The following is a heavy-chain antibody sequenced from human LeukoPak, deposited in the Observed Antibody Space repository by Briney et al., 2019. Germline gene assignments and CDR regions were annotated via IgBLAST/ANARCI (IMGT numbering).Heavy chain of an antibody. V-gene: IGHV1-2*02. CDR3: ARDPPGVRYGRPIFDF. CDR1: GYTFTDYY. Sequence: ASVKVSCKASGYTFTDYYMHWARQAPGQGLEWMGWINPNSGGTNYAQKFQGRVTMTRDKSISTAYMELYSLRSDDTAVYYCARDPPGVRYGRPIFDFWGQGTLVTVSS. J-gene: IGHJ4*02. CDR2: INPNSGGT. D-gene: IGHD2-8*01.